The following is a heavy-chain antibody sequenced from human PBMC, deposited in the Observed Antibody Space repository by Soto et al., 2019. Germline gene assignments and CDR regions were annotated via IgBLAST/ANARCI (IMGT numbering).Heavy chain of an antibody. CDR2: THQSGRT. V-gene: IGHV4-4*02. J-gene: IGHJ4*02. CDR1: GGSMSSSNW. CDR3: ARSEATVLDS. D-gene: IGHD4-17*01. Sequence: PSETLSLTCTVSGGSMSSSNWWNWVRQTPGKGLEWIGETHQSGRTNYNPSPKSRVTISVDKSKNRFSLNLSSVTAADTAVYYCARSEATVLDSWGQGTLVTVSS.